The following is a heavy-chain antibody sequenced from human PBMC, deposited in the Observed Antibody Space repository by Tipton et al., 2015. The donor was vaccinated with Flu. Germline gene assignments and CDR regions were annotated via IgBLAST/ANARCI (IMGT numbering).Heavy chain of an antibody. CDR1: GGSISTYY. J-gene: IGHJ5*02. D-gene: IGHD6-19*01. V-gene: IGHV4-4*07. CDR2: FYNNGST. CDR3: AREGDDYSRGWYES. Sequence: TLSLTCSVSGGSISTYYWSWIRQPAGKGLEWVGHFYNNGSTRYNPSLKNRCTMSADTSRSQFSLKVTSVTAADTAVYFCAREGDDYSRGWYESWGQGILVTVSS.